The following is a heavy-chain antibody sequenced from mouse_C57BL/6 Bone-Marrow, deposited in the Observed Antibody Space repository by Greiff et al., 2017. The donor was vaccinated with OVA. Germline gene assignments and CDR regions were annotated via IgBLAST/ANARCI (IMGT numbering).Heavy chain of an antibody. D-gene: IGHD4-1*01. CDR3: ARRNWDCFDY. V-gene: IGHV5-6*01. J-gene: IGHJ2*01. CDR2: ISSGGSYT. Sequence: EVQRVESGGDLVKPGGSLKLSCAASGFTFSSYGMSWVRQTPDKRLEWVATISSGGSYTYYPDSVKGRFTISRDNAKNTLYLQMSSLKSEDTAMYYCARRNWDCFDYWGQGTTLTVSS. CDR1: GFTFSSYG.